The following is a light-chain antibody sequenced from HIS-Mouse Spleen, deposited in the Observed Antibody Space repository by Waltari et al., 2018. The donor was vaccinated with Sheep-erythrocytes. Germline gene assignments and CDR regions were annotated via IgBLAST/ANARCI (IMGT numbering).Light chain of an antibody. CDR3: CSYAGSSTPWV. CDR2: EGR. J-gene: IGLJ3*02. Sequence: QSALTQPASVSRSPGQSILIYSSGTTRHLRRYNLVSWDHQHPRKAPKLMIYEGRKRPSGVSNRFSGSKSSNTASLTIYGLQAEDEADYYCCSYAGSSTPWVFGGGTKLTVL. V-gene: IGLV2-23*01. CDR1: TRHLRRYNL.